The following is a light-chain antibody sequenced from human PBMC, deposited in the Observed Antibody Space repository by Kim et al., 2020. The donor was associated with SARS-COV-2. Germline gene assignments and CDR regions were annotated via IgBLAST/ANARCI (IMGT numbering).Light chain of an antibody. J-gene: IGKJ4*01. CDR1: QSISSY. CDR2: SAS. Sequence: LSPGDRVTLSCRASQSISSYLAWYQQRPGQAPRLLIYSASTRATGIPARFSGSGSGTDFTLTISSLEPEDFAVYYCQQRSNWPLTFGGGTKVDIK. CDR3: QQRSNWPLT. V-gene: IGKV3-11*01.